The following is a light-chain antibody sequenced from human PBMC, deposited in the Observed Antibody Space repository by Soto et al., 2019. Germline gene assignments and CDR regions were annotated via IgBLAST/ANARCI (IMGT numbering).Light chain of an antibody. V-gene: IGKV1-5*01. CDR2: DAS. Sequence: DIQMTQSPSTLSASVGDRVTITCRASHSISSWLAWYQQKPGKAPKLLIYDASSLESGVPSRFSGSGSGTEFTLTISSLQPDDFATYYCQQYNSYSSITFGQGTRLEIK. CDR1: HSISSW. J-gene: IGKJ5*01. CDR3: QQYNSYSSIT.